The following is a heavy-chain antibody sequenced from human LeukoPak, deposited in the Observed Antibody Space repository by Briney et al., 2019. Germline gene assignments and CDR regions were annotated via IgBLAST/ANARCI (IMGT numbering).Heavy chain of an antibody. J-gene: IGHJ4*02. D-gene: IGHD6-13*01. V-gene: IGHV3-33*01. CDR2: IWYDGSNK. CDR1: GFTFSSYG. CDR3: ARDLRPGMAAGLFDY. Sequence: QPGRSLRLSCAASGFTFSSYGMHWVRQAPGKGLEWVAVIWYDGSNKYYADSVKGRFTISRDNSKNTLYLQMNSLRAEDTAVYYCARDLRPGMAAGLFDYWGQGTLVTVSS.